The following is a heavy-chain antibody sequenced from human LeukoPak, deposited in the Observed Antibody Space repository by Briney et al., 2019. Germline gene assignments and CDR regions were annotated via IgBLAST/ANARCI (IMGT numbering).Heavy chain of an antibody. D-gene: IGHD3-16*02. V-gene: IGHV1-24*01. CDR3: ATEIGSGLRLGELSLNFDY. CDR1: GYTITELS. CDR2: FDPEDGET. J-gene: IGHJ4*02. Sequence: ASVKVSYKVSGYTITELSMHWVRQAPGKGLEWMGGFDPEDGETIYAQKFQGRVTMTEDTSTDTAYMELSSLRSEDTAVYYCATEIGSGLRLGELSLNFDYWGQGTLVTVSS.